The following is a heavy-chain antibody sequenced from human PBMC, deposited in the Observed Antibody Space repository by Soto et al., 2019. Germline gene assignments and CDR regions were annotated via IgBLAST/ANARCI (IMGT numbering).Heavy chain of an antibody. CDR1: GFTFSSYA. Sequence: PGGSLRLSCAASGFTFSSYAMHWVRQAPGKGLEWVAVISYDGSNKYYADSVKGRFTISRDNSKNTLYLQMNSLRAEDTAVYYCAREPQPFYCISTSCYYYYGMDVWGQGTTVTVSS. CDR2: ISYDGSNK. D-gene: IGHD2-2*01. CDR3: AREPQPFYCISTSCYYYYGMDV. V-gene: IGHV3-30-3*01. J-gene: IGHJ6*02.